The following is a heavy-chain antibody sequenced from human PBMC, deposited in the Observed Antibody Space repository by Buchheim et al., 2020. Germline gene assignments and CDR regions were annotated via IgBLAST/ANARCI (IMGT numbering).Heavy chain of an antibody. CDR3: ARGRAIFGVVKGWFDP. J-gene: IGHJ5*02. V-gene: IGHV4-59*01. CDR1: GGSISSYY. Sequence: QVQLQESGPGLVKPSETLSLTCTVSGGSISSYYWSWIRQPPGKGLEWFGYIYYSGSTNYNPSLKSRVTISVDTSKNQFSLKLSSVTAADTAVYYCARGRAIFGVVKGWFDPWGQGTL. CDR2: IYYSGST. D-gene: IGHD3-3*01.